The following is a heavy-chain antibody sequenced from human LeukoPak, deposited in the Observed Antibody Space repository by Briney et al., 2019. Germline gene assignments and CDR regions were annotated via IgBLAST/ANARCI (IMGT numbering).Heavy chain of an antibody. Sequence: GGSLRLSCAASGFTVSSNYMSWVRQAPGKGLEWVSVIYSGGSTYYADSVKGRFTISRHNSKNTLYLQMNSLRAEDTAVYYCARALYGEIDAFDIWGQGTMVTVSS. CDR3: ARALYGEIDAFDI. V-gene: IGHV3-53*01. CDR2: IYSGGST. CDR1: GFTVSSNY. J-gene: IGHJ3*02. D-gene: IGHD4-17*01.